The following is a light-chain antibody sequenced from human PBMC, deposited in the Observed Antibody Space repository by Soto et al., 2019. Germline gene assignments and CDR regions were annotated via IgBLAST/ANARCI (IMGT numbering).Light chain of an antibody. Sequence: DIVLTQSPATLSLSPGERATLSCRASQSVGTSLAWYQQRPGQAPRLLLSAASTRATGIPVRFSGSGSGTDFTLTISSLQPEDVAVYYCQQRTNWPPRDTFGQGTKVEI. J-gene: IGKJ2*01. CDR2: AAS. CDR3: QQRTNWPPRDT. CDR1: QSVGTS. V-gene: IGKV3-11*01.